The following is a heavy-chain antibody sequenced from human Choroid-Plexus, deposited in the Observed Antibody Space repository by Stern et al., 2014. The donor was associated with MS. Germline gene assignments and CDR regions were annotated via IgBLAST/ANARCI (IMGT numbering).Heavy chain of an antibody. J-gene: IGHJ6*02. Sequence: EVQLVESGGGLVPPGGSLRLACAASGFSFSNYAMTWVRQAPGKGLEWVSGISASGGSTYHADYVKGRFTIFRDNSKNTVYLRMNGLRGEDTAVYYCASRTRYYGMDVWGQGTTVTVSS. CDR2: ISASGGST. V-gene: IGHV3-23*04. CDR3: ASRTRYYGMDV. CDR1: GFSFSNYA. D-gene: IGHD1-14*01.